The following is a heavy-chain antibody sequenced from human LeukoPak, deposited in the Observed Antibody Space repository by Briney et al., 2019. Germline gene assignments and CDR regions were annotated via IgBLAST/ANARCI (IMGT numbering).Heavy chain of an antibody. J-gene: IGHJ5*02. CDR2: IHYSGST. V-gene: IGHV4-59*01. CDR3: ARGGNSPYNWFDP. D-gene: IGHD4-23*01. Sequence: PSETLSLTCTVSGGSISSYYWSWIRQPPGKGLEWIGYIHYSGSTNYNPSLKSRVTISVDTSKNQFSLKLSSVTAADTAVYYCARGGNSPYNWFDPWGQGTLVTVSS. CDR1: GGSISSYY.